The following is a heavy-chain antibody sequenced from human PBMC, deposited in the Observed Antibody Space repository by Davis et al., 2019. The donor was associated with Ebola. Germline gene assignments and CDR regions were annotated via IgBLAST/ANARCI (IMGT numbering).Heavy chain of an antibody. D-gene: IGHD5-24*01. Sequence: GGSLRLSCATSGFTFSSYGMHWVRQAPGKGLEWVAVIWYDGSNKYYADSVKGRFTISRDNSKNTLYLQMNSLRAEDTAVYYCARGVSRDGYNYRWYIDYWGQGTLVTVSS. CDR3: ARGVSRDGYNYRWYIDY. CDR2: IWYDGSNK. J-gene: IGHJ4*02. CDR1: GFTFSSYG. V-gene: IGHV3-33*01.